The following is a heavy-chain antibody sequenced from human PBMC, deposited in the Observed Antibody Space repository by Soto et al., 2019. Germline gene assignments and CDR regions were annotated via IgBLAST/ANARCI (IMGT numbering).Heavy chain of an antibody. CDR3: ARDPFDCSSTSCYSSTEYGMDV. CDR2: ISAYNGNT. Sequence: ASVKVSCKASGYTFTSYGISWVRQAPGQGLEGMGWISAYNGNTNYAQKLQGRVTMTTDTSTSTAYMELRSLRSDDTAVYYCARDPFDCSSTSCYSSTEYGMDVWGQGTTVTVSS. J-gene: IGHJ6*02. CDR1: GYTFTSYG. V-gene: IGHV1-18*04. D-gene: IGHD2-2*02.